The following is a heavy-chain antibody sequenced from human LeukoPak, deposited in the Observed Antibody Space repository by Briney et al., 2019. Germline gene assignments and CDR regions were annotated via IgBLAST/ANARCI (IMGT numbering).Heavy chain of an antibody. D-gene: IGHD1-26*01. CDR2: IIPIFGTA. Sequence: SVKVSCKASGGTFSSYAISWVRQAPGQGLEWMGGIIPIFGTANYTQKFQGRVTITTDESTSTAYMELSSLRSEDTAVYYCASGSYYPTYFDYWGQGTLVTVSS. V-gene: IGHV1-69*05. CDR1: GGTFSSYA. CDR3: ASGSYYPTYFDY. J-gene: IGHJ4*02.